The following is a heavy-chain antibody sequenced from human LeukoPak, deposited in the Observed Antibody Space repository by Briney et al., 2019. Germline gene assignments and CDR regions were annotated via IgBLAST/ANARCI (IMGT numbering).Heavy chain of an antibody. CDR3: ARHSYCSGGSCYPGNFDY. CDR1: GGSISSYY. CDR2: IYYSGST. J-gene: IGHJ4*02. Sequence: SETLSLTCTVSGGSISSYYWSWIRQPPGKGLEWIGYIYYSGSTNYNPSLKSRVTISVDTSKNQFSLKLSSVTAADTAVYYRARHSYCSGGSCYPGNFDYWGQGTLVTVSS. D-gene: IGHD2-15*01. V-gene: IGHV4-59*08.